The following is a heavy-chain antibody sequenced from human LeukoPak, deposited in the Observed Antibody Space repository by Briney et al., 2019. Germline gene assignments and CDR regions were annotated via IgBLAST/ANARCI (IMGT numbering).Heavy chain of an antibody. CDR2: INHSGST. CDR1: GGSFSGYY. J-gene: IGHJ6*03. CDR3: ARGPRTYSSSWYYPLDYYYYMDV. Sequence: PSETLSLTCAVYGGSFSGYYWSWIRQPPGKGLEWIGEINHSGSTNYNPSLKSRVTISVDTSKNQFSVKLSSVTAGDTAVYYCARGPRTYSSSWYYPLDYYYYMDVWGKGTTVTVSS. D-gene: IGHD6-13*01. V-gene: IGHV4-34*01.